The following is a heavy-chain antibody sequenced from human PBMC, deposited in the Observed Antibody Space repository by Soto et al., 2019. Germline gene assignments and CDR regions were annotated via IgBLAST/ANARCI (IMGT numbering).Heavy chain of an antibody. D-gene: IGHD5-18*01. J-gene: IGHJ4*02. Sequence: HVELVQSGADVKKPGASVTIYCKASGYTFTDYALHWVRQAPGQRLEWMGWMNAGVGNTLYSQKFQGRITITRDTSASTVYMELNSLKSEDTAIYYCARDTGYTFGSLNYWGPGTLVTVSS. CDR2: MNAGVGNT. CDR3: ARDTGYTFGSLNY. V-gene: IGHV1-3*01. CDR1: GYTFTDYA.